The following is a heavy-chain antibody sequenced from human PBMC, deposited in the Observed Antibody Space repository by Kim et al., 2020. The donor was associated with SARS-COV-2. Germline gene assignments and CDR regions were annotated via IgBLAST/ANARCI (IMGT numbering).Heavy chain of an antibody. CDR3: SRRDDRLDY. Sequence: ASVKVSCTASGYSFSNYAITWVRQAPGQGLEWMGWSASYNGNTNYAQKFQGRVTMTRESSTNTAYMELTSLTSDDPAVYYWSRRDDRLDYWGQCTLVPVS. J-gene: IGHJ4*02. CDR1: GYSFSNYA. V-gene: IGHV1-18*01. CDR2: SASYNGNT.